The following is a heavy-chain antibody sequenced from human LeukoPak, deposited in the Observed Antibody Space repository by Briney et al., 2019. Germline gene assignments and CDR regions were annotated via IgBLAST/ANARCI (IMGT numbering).Heavy chain of an antibody. D-gene: IGHD2-15*01. J-gene: IGHJ4*02. CDR1: GFTLSSYA. CDR3: AKGRRVWGIVVVVAATLGYFDY. Sequence: GGSLRLSCAASGFTLSSYAMSWVLQAPGKGLEWVSAISGSGGSTYYADSVKGRFTISRDNSKNTLYLQMNSLRAEDTAVYYCAKGRRVWGIVVVVAATLGYFDYWGQGTLVTVSS. CDR2: ISGSGGST. V-gene: IGHV3-23*01.